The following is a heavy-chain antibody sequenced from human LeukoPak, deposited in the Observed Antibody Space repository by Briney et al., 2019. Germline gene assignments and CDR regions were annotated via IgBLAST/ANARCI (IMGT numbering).Heavy chain of an antibody. CDR3: ARDLEGISGMDV. CDR2: ITSSSTYR. Sequence: TTGGSLRLSCAASGFTFSRYSMNWVRQAPGKGLELVSSITSSSTYRYYADSVKGRFTVSRDNAKNSLYLQMNSLRAEDTAVYYCARDLEGISGMDVCGQGTAVTVSS. D-gene: IGHD3-3*01. V-gene: IGHV3-21*01. J-gene: IGHJ6*02. CDR1: GFTFSRYS.